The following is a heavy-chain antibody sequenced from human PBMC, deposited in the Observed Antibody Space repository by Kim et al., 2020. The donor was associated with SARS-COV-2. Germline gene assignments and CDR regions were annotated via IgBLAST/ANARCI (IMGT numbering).Heavy chain of an antibody. CDR3: AGSREGGFGELLTPGYYYYGMDV. CDR2: IYYSGST. CDR1: GGSISSYY. V-gene: IGHV4-59*01. Sequence: SETLSLTCTVSGGSISSYYWSWIRQPPGKGLEWIGYIYYSGSTNYNPSLKSRVTISVDTSKNQFSLKLSSVTAADTAVYYCAGSREGGFGELLTPGYYYYGMDVWGQGTTVTVSS. J-gene: IGHJ6*02. D-gene: IGHD3-10*01.